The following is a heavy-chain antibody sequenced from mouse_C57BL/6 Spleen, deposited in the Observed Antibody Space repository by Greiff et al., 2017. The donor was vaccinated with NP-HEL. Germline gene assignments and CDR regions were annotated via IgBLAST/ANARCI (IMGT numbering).Heavy chain of an antibody. CDR3: ARSGVSTVAFDY. CDR1: GYAFSSSW. Sequence: QVQLQQSGPELVKPGASVKISCKASGYAFSSSWMNWVKQRPGKGLEWIGRIYPGDGDTNYNGKFKGKATLTADKSSSTADMQLSSLTSEDSAVYFCARSGVSTVAFDYWGQGTTLTVSS. V-gene: IGHV1-82*01. J-gene: IGHJ2*01. CDR2: IYPGDGDT. D-gene: IGHD1-1*01.